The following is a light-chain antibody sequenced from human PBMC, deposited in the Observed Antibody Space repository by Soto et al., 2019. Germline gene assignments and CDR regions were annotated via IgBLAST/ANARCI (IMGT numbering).Light chain of an antibody. V-gene: IGLV4-60*02. J-gene: IGLJ2*01. CDR2: VEGSGSN. CDR3: ETWDSNTVV. Sequence: QLVLTQSSSASASLGSSVKVTCTLSSGHSSYIIAWHQQQPGKAPRYLMKVEGSGSNDKGSAVPDRFSGSSSGADRYLTISNLQFEDEADYYCETWDSNTVVFGGGTKLTVL. CDR1: SGHSSYI.